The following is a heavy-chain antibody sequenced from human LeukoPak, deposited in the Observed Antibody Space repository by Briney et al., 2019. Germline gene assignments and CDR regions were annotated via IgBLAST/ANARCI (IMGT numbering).Heavy chain of an antibody. CDR1: GGSISSYY. J-gene: IGHJ5*02. CDR3: ARGQGATVPQVGKNWFDP. D-gene: IGHD1-26*01. Sequence: SETLSLTCTVSGGSISSYYWSWIRQTPAKGMEWIGEVNESGGTNISPSLRSRVILSVDTSKSQFSLKLISVTVADTAIYYCARGQGATVPQVGKNWFDPWGQGTRVTVSS. V-gene: IGHV4-34*01. CDR2: VNESGGT.